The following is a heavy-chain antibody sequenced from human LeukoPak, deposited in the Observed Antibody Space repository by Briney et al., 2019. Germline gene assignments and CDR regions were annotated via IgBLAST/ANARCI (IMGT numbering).Heavy chain of an antibody. Sequence: PGGSLRLSCVGSGFTFSSYSSYWMNWVRQAPGKGLVWVSRINSDGTYTTSADSVKGRFTISRDNSKNTLYLQMNSLRAEDTAVYYCAREGDYWGQGTLVTVSS. V-gene: IGHV3-74*01. CDR3: AREGDY. J-gene: IGHJ4*02. CDR1: GFTFSSYSSYW. CDR2: INSDGTYT.